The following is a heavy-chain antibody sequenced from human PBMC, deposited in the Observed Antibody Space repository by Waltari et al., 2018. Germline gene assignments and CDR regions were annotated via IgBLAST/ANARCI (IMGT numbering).Heavy chain of an antibody. V-gene: IGHV3-30*02. Sequence: QVQLVESGGGVVQPGGSLRLSCAASGFTFSSYGMHWVRQAPGKGLEWVAFIRYDGSNKYYADSVKGRFTISRDNSKNTLYLQMNSLRAEDTAVYYCSSVAATPTDYWGQGTLVTVSS. CDR1: GFTFSSYG. J-gene: IGHJ4*02. CDR2: IRYDGSNK. CDR3: SSVAATPTDY. D-gene: IGHD2-15*01.